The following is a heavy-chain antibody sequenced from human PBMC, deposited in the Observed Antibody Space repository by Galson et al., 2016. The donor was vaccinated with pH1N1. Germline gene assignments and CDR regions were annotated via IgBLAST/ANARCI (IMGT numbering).Heavy chain of an antibody. CDR1: GFTFTSYA. D-gene: IGHD5-12*01. V-gene: IGHV3-30*04. CDR3: ARDSEYSGHEGFH. J-gene: IGHJ4*02. CDR2: ILYDGTNE. Sequence: SLRLSCAASGFTFTSYAMHWVSQAPGKGLEWVAVILYDGTNEYYADSVKGRFTISRDKTQSTVYLQMNSLRTEDTAVYYCARDSEYSGHEGFHWAQGTLVIVSS.